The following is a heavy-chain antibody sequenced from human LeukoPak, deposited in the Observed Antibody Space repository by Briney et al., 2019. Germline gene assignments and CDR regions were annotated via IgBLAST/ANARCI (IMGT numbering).Heavy chain of an antibody. Sequence: GASVKVSCKASGYTFTSYYMHWVRQAPGQGLEWMGIINPSGGSTSYVQKFQGRVTMTRDTSTSTVYMELSSLRSEDTAVYYCARDAGYCSSTSCYGGSWFDPWGQGTLVTVSS. CDR1: GYTFTSYY. D-gene: IGHD2-2*01. J-gene: IGHJ5*02. V-gene: IGHV1-46*01. CDR2: INPSGGST. CDR3: ARDAGYCSSTSCYGGSWFDP.